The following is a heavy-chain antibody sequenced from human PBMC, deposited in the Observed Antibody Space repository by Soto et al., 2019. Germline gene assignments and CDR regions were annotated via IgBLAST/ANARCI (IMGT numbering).Heavy chain of an antibody. J-gene: IGHJ4*02. D-gene: IGHD3-10*01. CDR3: ASSYGSGYRAFDY. V-gene: IGHV1-69*02. Sequence: QVQLVQSGAAVKKPGSSVRVSCKASGDTFTFYSINWVRQAPGLGLEWMGRINPILSMSNYAQRFQGRVTMTADKSTITAYMELSSLRSEDTAMYYCASSYGSGYRAFDYWGQGALVTVSS. CDR2: INPILSMS. CDR1: GDTFTFYS.